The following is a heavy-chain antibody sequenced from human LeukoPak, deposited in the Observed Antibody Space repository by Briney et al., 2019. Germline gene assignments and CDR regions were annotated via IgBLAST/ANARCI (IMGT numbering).Heavy chain of an antibody. CDR3: VRGGALYYDFWD. Sequence: ASVKVSCKASGYTFTSYYMHWVRQAPGQGLEWMGWINPNSGGTDYAQTFQGRVTMTRDTSINTAYMELSRLKSDDTAVYYCVRGGALYYDFWDWGQGTLVTVSS. J-gene: IGHJ4*02. V-gene: IGHV1-2*02. D-gene: IGHD3-3*01. CDR1: GYTFTSYY. CDR2: INPNSGGT.